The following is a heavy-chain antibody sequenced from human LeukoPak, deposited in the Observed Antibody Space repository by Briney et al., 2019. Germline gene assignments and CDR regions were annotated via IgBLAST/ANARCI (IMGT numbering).Heavy chain of an antibody. CDR3: ARGLGSGTRAFDI. CDR1: GGSISGSNW. CDR2: IYHSGST. V-gene: IGHV4-4*02. J-gene: IGHJ3*02. Sequence: SGTLSLTCAVSGGSISGSNWWSWVHQPPGKGLEWIWEIYHSGSTNYNPSLKSRVTISVDKSKNQFSLKLSSVTAADTAVYYCARGLGSGTRAFDIWGQATMVTVSS. D-gene: IGHD3-10*01.